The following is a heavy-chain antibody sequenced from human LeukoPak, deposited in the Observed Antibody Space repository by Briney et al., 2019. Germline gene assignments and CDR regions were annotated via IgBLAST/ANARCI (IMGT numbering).Heavy chain of an antibody. CDR2: INHSGST. D-gene: IGHD3-22*01. Sequence: PSETLSLTCTVSGGSISSSSYYWSWIRQPPGKGLEWIGEINHSGSTNYNPSLKSRVTISVDTSKNQFSLELSSVTAADTAVYYCARGAVDYYYDSSDPLPPLLDVWGKGTTVTVSS. V-gene: IGHV4-39*07. J-gene: IGHJ6*04. CDR1: GGSISSSSYY. CDR3: ARGAVDYYYDSSDPLPPLLDV.